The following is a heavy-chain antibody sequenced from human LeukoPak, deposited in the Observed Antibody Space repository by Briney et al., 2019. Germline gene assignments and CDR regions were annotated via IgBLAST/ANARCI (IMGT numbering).Heavy chain of an antibody. CDR3: AGYSGYDYWFDP. CDR1: GGSISSGGYY. V-gene: IGHV4-30-2*01. D-gene: IGHD5-12*01. J-gene: IGHJ5*02. CDR2: IYHSGST. Sequence: SETLSLTCTVSGGSISSGGYYWSWIRQPPGKGLEWIGYIYHSGSTYYNPSLKSRVTISVDRSKNQFSLKLGSVTAADTAVYYCAGYSGYDYWFDPWGQGTLVAVSS.